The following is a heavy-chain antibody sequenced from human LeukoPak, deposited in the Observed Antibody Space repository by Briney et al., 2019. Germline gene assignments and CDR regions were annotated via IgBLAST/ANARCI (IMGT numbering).Heavy chain of an antibody. CDR3: ARELVEVVGDTLAGFDP. V-gene: IGHV4-31*03. J-gene: IGHJ5*02. Sequence: SETLSLTRTVSGASISSGGYYWTWIRQHPGKGLEWIGYIYYSGNTYYNPSLESRVTISLDTSKSQFSLKLTSVTAADTAIYYCARELVEVVGDTLAGFDPWGQG. CDR1: GASISSGGYY. D-gene: IGHD2-15*01. CDR2: IYYSGNT.